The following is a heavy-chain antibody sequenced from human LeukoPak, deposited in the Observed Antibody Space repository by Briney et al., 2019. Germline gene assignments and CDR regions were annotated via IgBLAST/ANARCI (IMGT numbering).Heavy chain of an antibody. D-gene: IGHD5-24*01. J-gene: IGHJ4*02. Sequence: GGSLRLSCAASGFTFSSHSMNWVRQAPGKGLEWVSSFGTRSSSIYYADSVKGRSTISRDIARNSLYLQMNSLKAEDTAVYYCARERDEGFDYWGQGTLVTVSS. V-gene: IGHV3-21*01. CDR3: ARERDEGFDY. CDR2: FGTRSSSI. CDR1: GFTFSSHS.